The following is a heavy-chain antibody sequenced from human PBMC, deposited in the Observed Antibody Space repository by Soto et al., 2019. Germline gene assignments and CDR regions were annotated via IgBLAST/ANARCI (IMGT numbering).Heavy chain of an antibody. J-gene: IGHJ4*02. Sequence: PGGSVRLSCAAAGVSFSSFGMSWVHQAPGKGLEWVSAISGSGGSTYHADSVKGRFTISRDNSKNTLYLQMNSLRAEDTAVYYCASSSPASDYWGQGMLVTVSS. CDR2: ISGSGGST. V-gene: IGHV3-23*01. D-gene: IGHD3-10*01. CDR3: ASSSPASDY. CDR1: GVSFSSFG.